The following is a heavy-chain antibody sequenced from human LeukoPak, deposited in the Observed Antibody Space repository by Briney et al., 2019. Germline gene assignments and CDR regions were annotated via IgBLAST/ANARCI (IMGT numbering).Heavy chain of an antibody. CDR1: GFTFSSYI. CDR3: ARRHYDTGGYVLDY. Sequence: GGSLRLSCAASGFTFSSYIMNWVRQAPGKGLEWVSYISGNSSPIYYADSVKGRFTISRDNAKNSLYLQMNNLRAEDTAVYYCARRHYDTGGYVLDYWGQGTLVTVSS. J-gene: IGHJ4*02. CDR2: ISGNSSPI. D-gene: IGHD3-22*01. V-gene: IGHV3-48*01.